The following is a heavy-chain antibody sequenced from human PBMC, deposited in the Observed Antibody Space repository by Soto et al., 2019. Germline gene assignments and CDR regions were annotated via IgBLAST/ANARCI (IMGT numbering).Heavy chain of an antibody. CDR1: GYTFTGYY. D-gene: IGHD5-12*01. CDR3: ALDGTDIVATINVVHWFDP. Sequence: QVQLVQSGAEVKKPGASVKVSCKAYGYTFTGYYMHWVRQAPAQGLELVGWINPNSGCTNYAQKFQGRVTMPRDTSINTAYTELSRLRSDDTAVYYCALDGTDIVATINVVHWFDPWGQGTLVTFSS. V-gene: IGHV1-2*02. CDR2: INPNSGCT. J-gene: IGHJ5*02.